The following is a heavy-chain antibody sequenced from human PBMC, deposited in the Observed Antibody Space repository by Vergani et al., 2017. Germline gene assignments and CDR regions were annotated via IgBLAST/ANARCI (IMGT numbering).Heavy chain of an antibody. J-gene: IGHJ5*02. CDR2: MNPNSGNT. D-gene: IGHD5-18*01. CDR1: GYTFTSYD. Sequence: QVQLVQSGAEVKKPGASVKVSCKASGYTFTSYDINWVRQATGQGLEWMGWMNPNSGNTGYAQKFQGRVTMTRNTSISTAYMELSSLRSEDTAVYYCARGYVDTAIVAENNWFDPWGQGTLVTVSS. V-gene: IGHV1-8*01. CDR3: ARGYVDTAIVAENNWFDP.